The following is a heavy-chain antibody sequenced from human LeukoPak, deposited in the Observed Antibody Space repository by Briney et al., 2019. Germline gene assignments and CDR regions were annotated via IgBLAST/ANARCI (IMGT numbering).Heavy chain of an antibody. CDR1: GFTFNSYG. Sequence: GGSLRLSCAASGFTFNSYGMSWVRQAPGKGLEWVSAITGSGGSTYYADSVKGRFTISRDNSKNTLYLQMNSLRAEDTAVYYCAKDDYCGGGDCYYYYYYMDVWGKGTTVTISS. D-gene: IGHD2-21*02. CDR3: AKDDYCGGGDCYYYYYYMDV. V-gene: IGHV3-23*01. J-gene: IGHJ6*03. CDR2: ITGSGGST.